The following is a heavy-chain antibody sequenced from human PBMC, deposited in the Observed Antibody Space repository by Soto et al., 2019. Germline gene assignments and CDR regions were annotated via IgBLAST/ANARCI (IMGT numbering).Heavy chain of an antibody. V-gene: IGHV3-73*02. J-gene: IGHJ4*02. D-gene: IGHD2-15*01. Sequence: EVQLVESGGGLVQPGGSLKLYCAASGLTFSGSSMHWVRQASWKGLEWVGRIRNRTNNYATAYAASVKVRFTISRDDSKNTAYLQMNRLKTEDSAVYYCTSHSSEDNIRNWGQGTLVTVSS. CDR3: TSHSSEDNIRN. CDR2: IRNRTNNYAT. CDR1: GLTFSGSS.